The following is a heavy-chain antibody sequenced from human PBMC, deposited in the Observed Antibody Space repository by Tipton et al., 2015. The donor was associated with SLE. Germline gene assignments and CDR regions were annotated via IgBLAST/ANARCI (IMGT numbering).Heavy chain of an antibody. CDR1: GGSISSYY. V-gene: IGHV4-59*12. D-gene: IGHD1-26*01. CDR2: IYQSGNT. Sequence: TLSLTCTVSGGSISSYYWSWIRQPPGKGLEWIGYIYQSGNTYYNPSLKSRVTISVDRSKNQFSLKLSSVTAADTAVYYCARGGVVYQYYNYMDVWGKGTTVAVSS. J-gene: IGHJ6*03. CDR3: ARGGVVYQYYNYMDV.